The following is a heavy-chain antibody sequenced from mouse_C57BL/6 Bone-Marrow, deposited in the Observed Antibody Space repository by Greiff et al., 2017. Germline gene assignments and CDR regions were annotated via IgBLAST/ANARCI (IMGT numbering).Heavy chain of an antibody. D-gene: IGHD2-5*01. CDR1: GFTFSSYG. CDR2: ISSGGSYT. CDR3: ARERYSNGDWYAMDD. J-gene: IGHJ4*01. V-gene: IGHV5-6*01. Sequence: EVQLQESGGDLVKPGGSLKLSCAASGFTFSSYGMSWVRQTPDKRLEWVATISSGGSYTYYPDSVKGRFTISRDNAKNTLYLQMSSLKSEDTAMXYCARERYSNGDWYAMDDWGQGTSVTVSS.